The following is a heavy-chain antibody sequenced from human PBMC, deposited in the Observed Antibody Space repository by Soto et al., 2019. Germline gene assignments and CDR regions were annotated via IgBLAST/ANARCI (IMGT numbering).Heavy chain of an antibody. J-gene: IGHJ4*02. D-gene: IGHD1-26*01. CDR3: ATSLVTSRTRVDY. CDR1: GGSIYTGGFY. CDR2: IYYTGST. Sequence: QVQLQESGPGLVKPSQTLSLTCTVSGGSIYTGGFYWSWIRQLPGKGLEWLGYIYYTGSTQYTPSLKSRLTISTDTSDNQFSLRLTSVTAAYTAVYYCATSLVTSRTRVDYWGQGTLVTVSS. V-gene: IGHV4-31*03.